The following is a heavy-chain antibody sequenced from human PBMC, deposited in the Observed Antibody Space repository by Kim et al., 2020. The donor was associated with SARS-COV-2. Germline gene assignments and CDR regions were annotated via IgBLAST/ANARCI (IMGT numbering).Heavy chain of an antibody. CDR2: IYYSGST. D-gene: IGHD6-13*01. V-gene: IGHV4-39*01. Sequence: SETLSLTCTVSGGSISSSSYYWGWIRQPPGKGLEWIGSIYYSGSTYYNPSLKSRVTISVDTSKNQFSLKLSSVTAADTAVYYCARHLSLEGIAAAGPEFDYWGQGTLVTVSS. CDR3: ARHLSLEGIAAAGPEFDY. CDR1: GGSISSSSYY. J-gene: IGHJ4*02.